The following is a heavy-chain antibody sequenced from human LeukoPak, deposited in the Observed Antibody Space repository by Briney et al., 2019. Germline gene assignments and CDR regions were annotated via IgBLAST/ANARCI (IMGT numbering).Heavy chain of an antibody. CDR2: ISSSSSYI. CDR1: GFTFSRCS. D-gene: IGHD6-6*01. V-gene: IGHV3-21*01. Sequence: TGGSLRLSCAASGFTFSRCSMNWVRQAPGKGLEWVSSISSSSSYIYYADSVKGRFTISRDNAKNSLYLQMNSLRAEDTAVYYCARFSRFEYSSSWRYYYMDVWGKGTTVTVSS. J-gene: IGHJ6*03. CDR3: ARFSRFEYSSSWRYYYMDV.